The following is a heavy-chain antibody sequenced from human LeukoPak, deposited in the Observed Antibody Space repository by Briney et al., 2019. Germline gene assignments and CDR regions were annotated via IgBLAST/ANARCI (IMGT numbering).Heavy chain of an antibody. D-gene: IGHD5-18*01. J-gene: IGHJ5*02. CDR1: GFTFSGYS. Sequence: GGSLRLSCAASGFTFSGYSMIWVRQAPGKGLEWVSCISSTSSYIYYADSLKGRFTISRDNAKNSVYLQMYSLRPVDTAVYFCARGQLWQTGWFDPWGQGTLVTVSS. CDR3: ARGQLWQTGWFDP. CDR2: ISSTSSYI. V-gene: IGHV3-21*01.